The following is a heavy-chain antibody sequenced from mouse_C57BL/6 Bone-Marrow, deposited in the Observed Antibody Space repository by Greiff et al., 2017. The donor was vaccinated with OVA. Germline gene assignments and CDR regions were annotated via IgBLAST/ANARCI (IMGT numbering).Heavy chain of an antibody. V-gene: IGHV1-55*01. Sequence: QVQLKQSGAELVKPGASVKMSCKASGYTFTSYWITWVKQRPGQGLEWIGDIYPGSGSTNYNEKFKSKATLTVDTSSSTAYMQLSSLTSEDSAVYYCASPMSLYAMDYWGQGTSVTVSS. CDR3: ASPMSLYAMDY. CDR2: IYPGSGST. J-gene: IGHJ4*01. CDR1: GYTFTSYW. D-gene: IGHD6-1*01.